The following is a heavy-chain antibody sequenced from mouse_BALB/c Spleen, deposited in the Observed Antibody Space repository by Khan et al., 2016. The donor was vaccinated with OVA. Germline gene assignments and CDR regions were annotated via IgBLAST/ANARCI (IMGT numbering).Heavy chain of an antibody. CDR1: GYTFTNYG. D-gene: IGHD3-3*01. Sequence: QIQLVQSGPELKKPGETVKISCKASGYTFTNYGMNWVKQAPGKGLKWMGWINTYTGEPTYADDFKGRFAFSLETSASTAYLQINNLKNEDTATYFCAKFLGPYYYAMDYWGQGTSVTVSS. CDR2: INTYTGEP. J-gene: IGHJ4*01. CDR3: AKFLGPYYYAMDY. V-gene: IGHV9-3-1*01.